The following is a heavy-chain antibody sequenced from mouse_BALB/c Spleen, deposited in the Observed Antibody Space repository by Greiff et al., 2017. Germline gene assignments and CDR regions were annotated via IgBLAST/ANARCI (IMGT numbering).Heavy chain of an antibody. J-gene: IGHJ2*01. D-gene: IGHD1-1*01. CDR3: ARVLITTVVDY. CDR2: IWAGGST. V-gene: IGHV2-9*02. Sequence: QVQLQQSGPGLVAPSQSLSITCTVSGFSLTSYGVHWVRQPPGKGLEWLGVIWAGGSTNYNSALMSRLSISKDNSKSQVFLKMNSLQTDDTAMYYCARVLITTVVDYWGQGTTLTVSS. CDR1: GFSLTSYG.